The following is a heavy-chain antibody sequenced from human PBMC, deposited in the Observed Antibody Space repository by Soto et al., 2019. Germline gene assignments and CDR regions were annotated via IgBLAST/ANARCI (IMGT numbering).Heavy chain of an antibody. CDR2: LYDVDGS. J-gene: IGHJ3*01. Sequence: DVQLVESGGGLIQPGESLRLSCAAFGLTISGKKYVAWVRQAPGKGLEWVSGLYDVDGSFYADSVRGRFTTSSDSSKTTVYLRMNDLGPDDTAVYYCATWHEREHAYDVWGQGTTVTVSS. CDR1: GLTISGKKY. V-gene: IGHV3-53*01. CDR3: ATWHEREHAYDV. D-gene: IGHD1-1*01.